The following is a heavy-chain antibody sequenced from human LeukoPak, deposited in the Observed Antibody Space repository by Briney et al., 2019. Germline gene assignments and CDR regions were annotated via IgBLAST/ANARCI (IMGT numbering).Heavy chain of an antibody. CDR1: GYTFTNYG. CDR3: ARFESAGEDV. V-gene: IGHV1-18*01. Sequence: ASVKVSCKASGYTFTNYGISWVRQAPGQGLEWMGWISAFNGNTNYAQKFQGRVTMTTDTSASTAYMELRSLRSDDTAVYYCARFESAGEDVWGKGTTVTVSS. J-gene: IGHJ6*04. CDR2: ISAFNGNT. D-gene: IGHD2-21*01.